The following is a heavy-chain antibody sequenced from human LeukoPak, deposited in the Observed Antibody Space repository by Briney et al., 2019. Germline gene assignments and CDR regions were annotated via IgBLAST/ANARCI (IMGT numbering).Heavy chain of an antibody. CDR2: ISSSSGYI. V-gene: IGHV3-21*01. D-gene: IGHD3-3*01. CDR3: ARNGVVSDAFDV. Sequence: GGSLRLSCAASGFTFSSSSMNWVRQAPGKGLEWVSSISSSSGYIYYADSVKGRFTISRDNAKNSLYLQMNSLRAEGTAVYYCARNGVVSDAFDVWGQGTMVTVSS. J-gene: IGHJ3*01. CDR1: GFTFSSSS.